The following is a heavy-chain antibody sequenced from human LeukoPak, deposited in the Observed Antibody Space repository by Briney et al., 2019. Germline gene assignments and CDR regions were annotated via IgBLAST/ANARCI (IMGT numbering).Heavy chain of an antibody. J-gene: IGHJ3*02. Sequence: ASVKVSCKASGGTFSSYAISWVRQAPGQGLEWMGGIIPIFGTANYAQKFQGRVTITTDESTSTAYMELSSLISEDTAVYYCARPKPDIVVVPAAILAFDIWGQGTMVTVSS. CDR2: IIPIFGTA. V-gene: IGHV1-69*05. CDR3: ARPKPDIVVVPAAILAFDI. CDR1: GGTFSSYA. D-gene: IGHD2-2*02.